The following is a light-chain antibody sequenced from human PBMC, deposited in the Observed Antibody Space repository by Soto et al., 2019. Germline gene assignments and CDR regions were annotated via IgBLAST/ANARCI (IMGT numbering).Light chain of an antibody. J-gene: IGKJ2*01. CDR1: QGISSY. V-gene: IGKV1-8*01. CDR3: QQYYSYLYT. Sequence: AIRMTQSPSSCSASTGDRVTITCRASQGISSYLAWYQQKPGKAPKLLIYAASTLQSGVPSRFSGSGSGTDFTLTISCLQSEDFATYYCQQYYSYLYTFGQGTKLEIK. CDR2: AAS.